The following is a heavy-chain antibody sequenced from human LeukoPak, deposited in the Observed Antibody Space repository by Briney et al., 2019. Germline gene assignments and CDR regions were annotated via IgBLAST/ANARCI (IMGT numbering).Heavy chain of an antibody. V-gene: IGHV1-69*01. CDR3: ASRAVAGKGRYFQH. D-gene: IGHD6-19*01. CDR1: GGTFSSYA. CDR2: IIPILGTA. J-gene: IGHJ1*01. Sequence: ASVKVSCKASGGTFSSYAISWVRQAPGQGLEWMGGIIPILGTANYAQKFQGRVTITADESTSTAYMELSSLRSEDTAVYYCASRAVAGKGRYFQHWGQGTLVTVSS.